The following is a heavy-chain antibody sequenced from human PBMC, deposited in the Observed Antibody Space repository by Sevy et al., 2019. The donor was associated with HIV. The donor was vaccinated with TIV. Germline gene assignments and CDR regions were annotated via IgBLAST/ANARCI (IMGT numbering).Heavy chain of an antibody. CDR3: AKEYYYDSSGSVGAFDI. V-gene: IGHV3-23*01. CDR2: ISGSGGST. D-gene: IGHD3-22*01. CDR1: GFTFSSYA. J-gene: IGHJ3*02. Sequence: QLGGPLRLSCAASGFTFSSYAMSWVRQAPGKGLEWVSAISGSGGSTYYADSVKGRFTISRDNSKNTLYLQMNSLRAEDTAVYYCAKEYYYDSSGSVGAFDIWGHGTMVTVSS.